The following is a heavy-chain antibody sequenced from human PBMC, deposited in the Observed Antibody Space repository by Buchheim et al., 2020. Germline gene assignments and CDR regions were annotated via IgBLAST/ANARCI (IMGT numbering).Heavy chain of an antibody. CDR2: INHSGST. V-gene: IGHV4-34*01. D-gene: IGHD6-13*01. J-gene: IGHJ4*02. CDR3: AREFYSSSWYRFDY. CDR1: GGSFSGYY. Sequence: QVQLQQWGAGLLKPSETLSLTCAVYGGSFSGYYWSWIRQPPGKGLEWIGEINHSGSTNYNPSLKSRVTISVDTSKNQFSLQLSSVTAADTAVYYCAREFYSSSWYRFDYWGQGTL.